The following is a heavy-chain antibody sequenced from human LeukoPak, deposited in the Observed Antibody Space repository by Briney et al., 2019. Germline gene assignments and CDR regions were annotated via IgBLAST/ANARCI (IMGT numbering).Heavy chain of an antibody. V-gene: IGHV3-23*01. D-gene: IGHD1-26*01. CDR1: GFIFSSYA. Sequence: GGSLRLSCAASGFIFSSYAMSWVRQAPGKGLEWVSAISGSGGSTYYADSVKGRFTISRDNSKNTLYLQMNSLRAEDTAVYYCAKDYSGSYYAFDYWGQGTLVTVSS. J-gene: IGHJ4*02. CDR2: ISGSGGST. CDR3: AKDYSGSYYAFDY.